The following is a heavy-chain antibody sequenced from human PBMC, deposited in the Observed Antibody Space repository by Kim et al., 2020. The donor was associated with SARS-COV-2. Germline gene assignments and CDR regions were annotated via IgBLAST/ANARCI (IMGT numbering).Heavy chain of an antibody. Sequence: IYSADFVRGRLTISRDNDKNSLYLQMNSLRAEDTAVYYCARGPNYSPFDYWGQGTLVTVSS. CDR3: ARGPNYSPFDY. D-gene: IGHD4-4*01. J-gene: IGHJ4*02. V-gene: IGHV3-48*03. CDR2: I.